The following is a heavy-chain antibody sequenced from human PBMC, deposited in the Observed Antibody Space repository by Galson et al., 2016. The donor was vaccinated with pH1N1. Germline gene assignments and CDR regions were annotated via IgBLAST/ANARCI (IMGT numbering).Heavy chain of an antibody. CDR1: GYTFTGYY. J-gene: IGHJ4*02. D-gene: IGHD2-8*01. V-gene: IGHV1-2*02. CDR3: ARGRYCNNRDCFMGIDS. CDR2: IKPNSGDT. Sequence: SVKVSCKASGYTFTGYYIHWVRQAPGQGLEWMGWIKPNSGDTKCAQKFQGRVTMTRDTSISTAYMELSSLRSDDTAIYYCARGRYCNNRDCFMGIDSWGQGTLVTVSS.